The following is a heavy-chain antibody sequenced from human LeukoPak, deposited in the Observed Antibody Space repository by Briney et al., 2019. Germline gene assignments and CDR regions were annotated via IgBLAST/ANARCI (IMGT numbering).Heavy chain of an antibody. D-gene: IGHD2-2*01. CDR3: TRGWRYQVLYY. Sequence: RGSVRVSCAASGYTLTGYAIDWVRQAPGQGAEWMGGISVGNGKTKYSQTLQRRVTNTRERSASTAYMKLSSLRAEETAVYYCTRGWRYQVLYYWGQGTLVTVSS. CDR1: GYTLTGYA. CDR2: ISVGNGKT. V-gene: IGHV1-3*01. J-gene: IGHJ4*02.